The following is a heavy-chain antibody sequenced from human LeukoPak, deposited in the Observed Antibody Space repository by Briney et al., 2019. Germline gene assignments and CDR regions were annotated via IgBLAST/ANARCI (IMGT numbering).Heavy chain of an antibody. CDR2: INPNSGGT. CDR3: ARPRAGYAYYFDY. D-gene: IGHD1-1*01. Sequence: ASVKVSCKASGYTFTGYYMHWVRQAPGQGLEWMGRINPNSGGTNYAQKFQGRVTMTRDPSISTAYMELSRLRSDDTAVYYCARPRAGYAYYFDYWGQGTLVTVSS. V-gene: IGHV1-2*06. J-gene: IGHJ4*02. CDR1: GYTFTGYY.